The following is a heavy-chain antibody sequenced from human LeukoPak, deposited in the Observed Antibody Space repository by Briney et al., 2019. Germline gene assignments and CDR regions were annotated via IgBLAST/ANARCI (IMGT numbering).Heavy chain of an antibody. J-gene: IGHJ6*03. CDR3: ARERGSYGSGSYGSYYYYTDV. CDR1: GGSMSSYS. D-gene: IGHD3-10*01. CDR2: INTSGGT. V-gene: IGHV4-4*07. Sequence: SETPSLTCSVSGGSMSSYSWSWIRQTAGKGLEWIGRINTSGGTNYNPSLKSRVTMSVDTSKNQFSLRLTSVTAADTAVFYCARERGSYGSGSYGSYYYYTDVWGKGTTVTISS.